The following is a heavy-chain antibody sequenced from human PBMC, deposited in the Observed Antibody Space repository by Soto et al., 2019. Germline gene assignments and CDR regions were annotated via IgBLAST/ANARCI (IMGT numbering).Heavy chain of an antibody. Sequence: PSETLSLTCTVSCGSISSSIYYGGWIRQPPGKGLEWIGSIFYSGSTYYNPSLKSRVAISLDTSNNQVSLKLSSATAADTAVYYCASGRDWFDPWGQGTLVTVSS. V-gene: IGHV4-39*07. CDR1: CGSISSSIYY. CDR3: ASGRDWFDP. J-gene: IGHJ5*02. CDR2: IFYSGST.